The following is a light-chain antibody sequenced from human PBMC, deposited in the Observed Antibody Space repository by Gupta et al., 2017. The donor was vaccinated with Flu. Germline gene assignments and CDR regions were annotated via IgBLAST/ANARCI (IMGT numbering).Light chain of an antibody. CDR1: SSDVGSYNL. J-gene: IGLJ2*01. V-gene: IGLV2-23*01. Sequence: QSALTQPASVSGPPGQSITISCTGTSSDVGSYNLVSWYQQHPGKAPKLMIYEGSKRPSGVSNRFSGSKSGNTASLTISGLQAEDEADYYCCSYAGRGGVFGGGTKLTVL. CDR3: CSYAGRGGV. CDR2: EGS.